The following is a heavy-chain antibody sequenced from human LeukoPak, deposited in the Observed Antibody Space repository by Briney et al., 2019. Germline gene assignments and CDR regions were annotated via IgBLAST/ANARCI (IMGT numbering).Heavy chain of an antibody. CDR3: AKDLGQLVHSFDY. J-gene: IGHJ4*02. D-gene: IGHD6-13*01. CDR2: IRYDGSNK. Sequence: PGGSLRLSCAASGFTFSSYGMHWVRQAPGKGLEWVAFIRYDGSNKYCADSVKGRFTISRDNSKNTLYLQMNSLRAEDTAVYYCAKDLGQLVHSFDYWGQGTLVTVSS. V-gene: IGHV3-30*02. CDR1: GFTFSSYG.